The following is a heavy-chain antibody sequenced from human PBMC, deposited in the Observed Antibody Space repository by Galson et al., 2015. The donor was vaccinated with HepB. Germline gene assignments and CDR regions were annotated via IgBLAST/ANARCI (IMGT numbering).Heavy chain of an antibody. V-gene: IGHV1-46*04. D-gene: IGHD2-2*01. CDR1: GYTFTNYY. CDR2: INPGGDRT. J-gene: IGHJ6*02. Sequence: SVKVSCKASGYTFTNYYMHWERQAPGQGLEWMGIINPGGDRTNYAQKLQGRVSMTRDTSTSTVYMELSSLRSEDTAVYCCARGEYQLLSSFSYYGMDVWGQGTTVTVSS. CDR3: ARGEYQLLSSFSYYGMDV.